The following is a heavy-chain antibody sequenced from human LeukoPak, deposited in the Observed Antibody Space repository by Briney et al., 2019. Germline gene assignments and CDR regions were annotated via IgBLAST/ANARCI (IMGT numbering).Heavy chain of an antibody. CDR2: IYYSGST. CDR1: GGSISSYY. D-gene: IGHD6-19*01. J-gene: IGHJ4*02. CDR3: ARERGIAVAGAPDY. V-gene: IGHV4-59*01. Sequence: SETLSLTSTVSGGSISSYYWSWIRQPPREGLEWIGYIYYSGSTNYNPSLKSRVTISVDTYKTHFSLKLRSVTAADTAVYYCARERGIAVAGAPDYWGQGTLVTVSS.